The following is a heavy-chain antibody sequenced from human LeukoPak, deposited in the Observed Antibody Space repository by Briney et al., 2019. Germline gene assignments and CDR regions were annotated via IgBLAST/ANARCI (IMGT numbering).Heavy chain of an antibody. CDR2: ISGSGGST. D-gene: IGHD5-12*01. V-gene: IGHV3-23*01. CDR1: GFTFSSYA. Sequence: SGRSLRLSCAASGFTFSSYAMSWVRQSPGKGLELVSGISGSGGSTYYADSVKGRFTMSRDNSKNTLYLQMNSLRSEDTAVYYCAKGGQTDRFDYWGQGTLVTVSS. CDR3: AKGGQTDRFDY. J-gene: IGHJ4*02.